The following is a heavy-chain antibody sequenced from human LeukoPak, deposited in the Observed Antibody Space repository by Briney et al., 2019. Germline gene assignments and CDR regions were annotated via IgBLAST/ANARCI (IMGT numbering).Heavy chain of an antibody. CDR3: ARDISGRFEY. CDR1: GFTVSSNY. D-gene: IGHD5-12*01. Sequence: GGSLRLSCAASGFTVSSNYMSWVRQAPGKGLEWVSFIYSGCSTYYADSVKGRFTISRDNSKNTPYLQMNSLRAEDTAVYYCARDISGRFEYWGQGTLVTVSS. V-gene: IGHV3-66*01. J-gene: IGHJ4*02. CDR2: IYSGCST.